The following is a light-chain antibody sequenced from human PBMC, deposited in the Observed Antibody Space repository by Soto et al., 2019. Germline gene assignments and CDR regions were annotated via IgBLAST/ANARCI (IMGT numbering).Light chain of an antibody. V-gene: IGKV1-6*01. Sequence: AIQMTQSPSSLSASVGDTVTITCRASQGIRNDLGWYQQNPGKAPRLLIFAASSLQRGVPSRFTGSGSGTDFTLTISSLQPEDFATYYCLQDYDYPKTFGHGTKVEIK. J-gene: IGKJ1*01. CDR2: AAS. CDR1: QGIRND. CDR3: LQDYDYPKT.